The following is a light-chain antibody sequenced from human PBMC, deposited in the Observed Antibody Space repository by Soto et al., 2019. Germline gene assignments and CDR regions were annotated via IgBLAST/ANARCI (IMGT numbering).Light chain of an antibody. CDR1: SSDVGGHNS. J-gene: IGLJ1*01. CDR2: NVS. CDR3: TSYTSSSTDV. V-gene: IGLV2-14*01. Sequence: QSALTQPASVSGSPGQSITISCTGTSSDVGGHNSVSWYQQHPSKAPKLMIYNVSNRPSGVSNRFSGSKSGNTASLTISGLLAEDEADYYCTSYTSSSTDVFGAGTKVTVL.